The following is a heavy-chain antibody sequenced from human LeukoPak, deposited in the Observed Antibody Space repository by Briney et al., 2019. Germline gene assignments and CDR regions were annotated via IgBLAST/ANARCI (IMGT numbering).Heavy chain of an antibody. CDR3: ARRSTYGSGTNYLFDY. J-gene: IGHJ4*02. Sequence: GESLKISCKGSGYSFTRDWIGWVRQMPGKGLEWMGIIYPGDSDTRYSPSFQGQITISADKSISTAYLQWSSLKASDTAMYYCARRSTYGSGTNYLFDYWGQGTLVTVSS. D-gene: IGHD3-10*01. CDR2: IYPGDSDT. V-gene: IGHV5-51*01. CDR1: GYSFTRDW.